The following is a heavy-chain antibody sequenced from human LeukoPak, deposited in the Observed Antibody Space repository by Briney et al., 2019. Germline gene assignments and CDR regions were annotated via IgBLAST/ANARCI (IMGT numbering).Heavy chain of an antibody. D-gene: IGHD6-6*01. V-gene: IGHV4-59*01. J-gene: IGHJ4*02. Sequence: SETLSLTCTVSGGSISSYYWSWIRQPPGKGLEWIGYIYYSGSTNYNPSLKSRVTISVDTSKNQFSLKLSSVTAADTAVYYCASYDSSSNPIFDYWGQGTLVTVSS. CDR3: ASYDSSSNPIFDY. CDR1: GGSISSYY. CDR2: IYYSGST.